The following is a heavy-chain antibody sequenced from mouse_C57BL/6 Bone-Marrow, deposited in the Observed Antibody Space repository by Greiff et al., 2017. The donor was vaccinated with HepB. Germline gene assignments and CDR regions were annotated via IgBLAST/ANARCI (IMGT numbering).Heavy chain of an antibody. CDR2: INYDGSST. V-gene: IGHV5-16*01. J-gene: IGHJ3*01. Sequence: VKLMESEGGLVQPGSSMKLSCTASGFTFSDYYMAWVRQVPEKGLEWVANINYDGSSTYYLDSLKSRFIISRDNAKNILYLQMSSLKSEDTATYYCARLDGYGGFAYWGQGTLVTVSA. CDR3: ARLDGYGGFAY. CDR1: GFTFSDYY. D-gene: IGHD2-3*01.